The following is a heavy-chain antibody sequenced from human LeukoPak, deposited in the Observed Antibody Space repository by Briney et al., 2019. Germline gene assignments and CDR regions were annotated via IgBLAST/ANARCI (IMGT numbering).Heavy chain of an antibody. CDR2: INPNSGGT. D-gene: IGHD2-21*01. J-gene: IGHJ5*02. CDR1: GYTFTGYY. CDR3: ARERRSRGIVSRGGWFDP. V-gene: IGHV1-2*02. Sequence: ASAKVSCKASGYTFTGYYMHWVRQAPGQGLEWMGWINPNSGGTNYAQKFQGRVTMTRDTSISTAYMELSRLRSDDTAVYYCARERRSRGIVSRGGWFDPWGQGTLVTVSS.